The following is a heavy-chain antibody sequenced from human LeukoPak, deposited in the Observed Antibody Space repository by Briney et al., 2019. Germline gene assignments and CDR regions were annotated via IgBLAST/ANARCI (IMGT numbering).Heavy chain of an antibody. D-gene: IGHD3-10*01. V-gene: IGHV7-4-1*02. CDR3: ARAPRQCPESGSGAY. CDR1: GYIFTRYG. CDR2: INTNTGNP. J-gene: IGHJ4*02. Sequence: ASVTVSCMASGYIFTRYGISWVRQAPGQGLEWMGWINTNTGNPTYAQGFTGRSVFSLHTPVHTAYLQISSLKAEHTAVYYCARAPRQCPESGSGAYWGQGTLVTVSS.